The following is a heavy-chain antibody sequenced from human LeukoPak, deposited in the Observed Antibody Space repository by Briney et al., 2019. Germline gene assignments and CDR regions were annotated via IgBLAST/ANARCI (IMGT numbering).Heavy chain of an antibody. Sequence: ASVKVSCKASGYTFTSYGISWVRQAPGQGLEWMGWISAYNGNTNYAQKLQGRVTMTTDTSTSTAYMELRSLRSDDTAVYYCARGARSRWDYYYYMDVWGKGTTVTVSS. J-gene: IGHJ6*03. CDR1: GYTFTSYG. CDR3: ARGARSRWDYYYYMDV. CDR2: ISAYNGNT. V-gene: IGHV1-18*01. D-gene: IGHD4-23*01.